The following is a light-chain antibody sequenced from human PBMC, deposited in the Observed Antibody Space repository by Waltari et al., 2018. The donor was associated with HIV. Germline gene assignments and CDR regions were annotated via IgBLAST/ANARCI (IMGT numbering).Light chain of an antibody. Sequence: DIRMTQSPSSVSASGGDRVTSTFRARGSICKYLNWYQQKPGKAPKLLIHAASTLEGGVPSMFSRSGSGTAFSLTISGLQREDIATYYCQQSYRIPRSFGQGTKLAIK. CDR1: GSICKY. CDR2: AAS. J-gene: IGKJ2*04. V-gene: IGKV1-39*01. CDR3: QQSYRIPRS.